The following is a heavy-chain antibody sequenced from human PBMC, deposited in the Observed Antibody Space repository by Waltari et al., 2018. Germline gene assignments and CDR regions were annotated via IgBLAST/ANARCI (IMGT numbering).Heavy chain of an antibody. Sequence: QVQLVQSGAEVKKPGASVKVSCKASGYTFTSYAMHWVRQAPGQRLEWMGWINAGNGNTKYSQKFQGRVTITRDTSASTAYMELSSLRSEDTAVYYCARSYDYAKYYFDYWGQGTLVTVSS. CDR1: GYTFTSYA. CDR3: ARSYDYAKYYFDY. V-gene: IGHV1-3*01. D-gene: IGHD3-16*01. CDR2: INAGNGNT. J-gene: IGHJ4*02.